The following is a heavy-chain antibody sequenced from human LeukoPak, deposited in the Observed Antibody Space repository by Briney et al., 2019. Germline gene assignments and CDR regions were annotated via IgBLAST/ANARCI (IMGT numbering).Heavy chain of an antibody. J-gene: IGHJ4*02. Sequence: KSSETLSLTCTVSGGSISSYYWSWIRQPPGKGLEWIGYIYHSGNTYYNPSLKSRVTISVDRSKNQFSLRLSSVTAADTAVYYCARGAPAANFDYWGQGTLVTVSS. CDR2: IYHSGNT. CDR1: GGSISSYY. V-gene: IGHV4-59*12. CDR3: ARGAPAANFDY. D-gene: IGHD2-2*01.